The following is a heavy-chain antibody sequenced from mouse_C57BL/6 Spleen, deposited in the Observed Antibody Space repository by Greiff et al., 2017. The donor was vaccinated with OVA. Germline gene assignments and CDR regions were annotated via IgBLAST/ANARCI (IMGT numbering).Heavy chain of an antibody. CDR2: INPGSGGT. Sequence: VQLQQSGAELVRPGTSVKVSCKASGYAFTNYLIEWVKQRPGQGLEWIGVINPGSGGTNYNEKFKGKATLTADKSSSTAYMQLSSLTSEDSAVYFCARGYDYPVAYWGQGTLVTVSA. J-gene: IGHJ3*01. CDR3: ARGYDYPVAY. V-gene: IGHV1-54*01. CDR1: GYAFTNYL. D-gene: IGHD2-4*01.